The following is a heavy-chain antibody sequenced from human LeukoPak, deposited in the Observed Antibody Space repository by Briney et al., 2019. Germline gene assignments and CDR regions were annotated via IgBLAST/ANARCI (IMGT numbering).Heavy chain of an antibody. V-gene: IGHV3-23*01. J-gene: IGHJ3*02. CDR1: GFSFRDYP. CDR2: ISAGADVI. D-gene: IGHD1-1*01. CDR3: AKSLLTTATGTGRASDI. Sequence: GGSLRLSCEAAGFSFRDYPMGWVRRASGKRLEWVSGISAGADVIFYADPVKGRFTISRDNSKNTLYLQMNSLRAEDSAEYYCAKSLLTTATGTGRASDIWGQGTMVTVSS.